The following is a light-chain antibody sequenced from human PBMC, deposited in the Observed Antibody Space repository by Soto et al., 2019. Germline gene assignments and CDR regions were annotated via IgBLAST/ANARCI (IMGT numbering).Light chain of an antibody. J-gene: IGKJ3*01. Sequence: EIVLTQSPGTLSLSPGERATLSCRASQSVTSGYLAWYQQKPGQAPRLLIYGASSRATGIPDRFSGSGSGTDCTLTISSLEPEDCAVYYCQQYGGSLPFTFGPGTKVEIK. CDR2: GAS. V-gene: IGKV3-20*01. CDR3: QQYGGSLPFT. CDR1: QSVTSGY.